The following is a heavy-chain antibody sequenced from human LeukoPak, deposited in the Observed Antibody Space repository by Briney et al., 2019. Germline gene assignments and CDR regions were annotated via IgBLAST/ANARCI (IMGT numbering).Heavy chain of an antibody. J-gene: IGHJ5*02. D-gene: IGHD2-2*01. CDR2: IYPGDSDI. Sequence: GESLKISCKGSGYSFTSYWIVWVRQMPGKGLELMGIIYPGDSDIRYSPSFQGQVTISADKSINTAYLQWSSLKASDTAIYYCVRREITSRYVVSFDPLGQGTPVTVSS. CDR1: GYSFTSYW. V-gene: IGHV5-51*01. CDR3: VRREITSRYVVSFDP.